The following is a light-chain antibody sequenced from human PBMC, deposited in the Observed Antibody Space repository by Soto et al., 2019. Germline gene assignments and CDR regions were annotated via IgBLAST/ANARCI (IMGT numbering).Light chain of an antibody. V-gene: IGLV2-14*03. CDR2: DVT. Sequence: QSVLTQPASVSGSPGQSITISCTGTSSDIGGYNFVSWYQQHPGKAPKLMIYDVTNRPPGLSDRFSGSKSGNTASLTISGLQAEDEADYYCSSYTTSSTLVFGGGPKLTV. CDR3: SSYTTSSTLV. J-gene: IGLJ3*02. CDR1: SSDIGGYNF.